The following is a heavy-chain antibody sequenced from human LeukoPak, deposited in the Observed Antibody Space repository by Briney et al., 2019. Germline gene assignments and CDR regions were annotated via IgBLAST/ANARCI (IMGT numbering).Heavy chain of an antibody. CDR1: GLTFSSYW. CDR3: ARGFGVVITKRPNNWFDP. Sequence: GGSLRLSCAASGLTFSSYWMHWVRQAPGKGLVWVSRINSDGSSTSYADSVKGRFTISRDNAKNTLYLQMNSLRAEDTAVYYCARGFGVVITKRPNNWFDPWGQGTLVTVSS. V-gene: IGHV3-74*01. J-gene: IGHJ5*02. CDR2: INSDGSST. D-gene: IGHD3-3*01.